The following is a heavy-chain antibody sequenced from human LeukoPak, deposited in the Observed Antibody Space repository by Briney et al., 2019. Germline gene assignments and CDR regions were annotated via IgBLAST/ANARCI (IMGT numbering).Heavy chain of an antibody. Sequence: SETLSLTCTVSGASIRSGDYYWSWIRQPPGKGLEWIGYIYDSGSTYYNPSLKSRITISVDASENRFSLKLSSVIATDTAVYYCARDCSGGSCYGAFDIWGQGTMVTVSS. CDR3: ARDCSGGSCYGAFDI. V-gene: IGHV4-30-4*01. CDR2: IYDSGST. J-gene: IGHJ3*02. D-gene: IGHD2-15*01. CDR1: GASIRSGDYY.